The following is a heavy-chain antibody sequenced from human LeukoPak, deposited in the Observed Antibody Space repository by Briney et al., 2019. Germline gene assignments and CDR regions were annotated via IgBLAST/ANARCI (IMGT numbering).Heavy chain of an antibody. V-gene: IGHV3-7*01. CDR2: IKQDGSEK. Sequence: PGGSLRLSCAASGFTFSGYWMSWVRQAPGKGLEWVANIKQDGSEKYYVDSVKGRFTISRDNAKSSLYLQMNSLRAEDTAVYYCARGKGNDYWGQGTLVTVSS. J-gene: IGHJ4*02. CDR1: GFTFSGYW. D-gene: IGHD3-10*01. CDR3: ARGKGNDY.